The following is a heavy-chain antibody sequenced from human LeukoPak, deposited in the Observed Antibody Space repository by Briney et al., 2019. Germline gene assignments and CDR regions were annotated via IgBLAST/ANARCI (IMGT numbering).Heavy chain of an antibody. CDR1: GFTFSTYG. D-gene: IGHD6-13*01. Sequence: RGSLRLSCAASGFTFSTYGMHWVRQAPGKGLEYVSGIGPDGGTTYYAKSVKGRFTISRDNSKDMVYLQMGSLRADDMAVYYCARGAQLTDYWGQGTLVTVSS. CDR2: IGPDGGTT. V-gene: IGHV3-64*01. J-gene: IGHJ4*02. CDR3: ARGAQLTDY.